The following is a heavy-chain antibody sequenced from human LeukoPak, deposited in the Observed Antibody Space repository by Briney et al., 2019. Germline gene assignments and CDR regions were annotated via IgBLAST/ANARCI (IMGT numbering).Heavy chain of an antibody. CDR1: GGSISSSSYS. D-gene: IGHD3-3*02. CDR3: ARDCLAYMDV. J-gene: IGHJ6*03. CDR2: IYYSGST. V-gene: IGHV4-39*07. Sequence: TSETLSLTCTVSGGSISSSSYSWGWIRQPPGKGLEWIGSIYYSGSTYYNPSLKSRVTISVDTSKNQFSLKLSSVTAADTAVYYCARDCLAYMDVWGKGTTVTVSS.